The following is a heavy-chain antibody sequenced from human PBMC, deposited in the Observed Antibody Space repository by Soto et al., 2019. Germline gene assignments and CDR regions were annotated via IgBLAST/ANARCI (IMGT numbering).Heavy chain of an antibody. J-gene: IGHJ4*02. Sequence: GGSLRLSCAASGFTFSSYAMHWVRQAPGKGLEWVAVISYDGSNKYYADSVKGRFTISRDNSKNTLYLQMNSLRAEDTAVYYCARDPSATLAAAGPNDYWGQGTLVTVS. D-gene: IGHD6-13*01. CDR2: ISYDGSNK. CDR1: GFTFSSYA. V-gene: IGHV3-30-3*01. CDR3: ARDPSATLAAAGPNDY.